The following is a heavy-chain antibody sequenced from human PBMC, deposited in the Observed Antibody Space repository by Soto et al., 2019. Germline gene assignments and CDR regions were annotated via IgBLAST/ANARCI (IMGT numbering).Heavy chain of an antibody. CDR2: IDWDDDK. CDR1: GSSLSTSGMC. D-gene: IGHD6-19*01. CDR3: ARIKSSGWVDY. Sequence: TPMYQTHRLTLTCTFSGSSLSTSGMCVTWIRQPPGKALEWLARIDWDDDKYYSTSLKTRLTISKDTSKNQVVLIMTNMDPVDTATYYCARIKSSGWVDYWGQGTLVTVPS. V-gene: IGHV2-70*11. J-gene: IGHJ4*02.